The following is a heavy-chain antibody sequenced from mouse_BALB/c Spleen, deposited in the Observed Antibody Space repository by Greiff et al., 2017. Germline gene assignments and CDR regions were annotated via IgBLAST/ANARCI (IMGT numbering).Heavy chain of an antibody. Sequence: EVKLMESGGGLVQPGGSRKLSCAASGFTFSDYGMAWVRQAPGKGPEWVAFISTLAYSIYYADTVTGRFTISRENAKNTLYLEMSSLRSEDTAMYYCARDRDYYGSSYGYFDVWGAGTTVTVSS. D-gene: IGHD1-1*01. J-gene: IGHJ1*01. CDR2: ISTLAYSI. CDR3: ARDRDYYGSSYGYFDV. CDR1: GFTFSDYG. V-gene: IGHV5-15*02.